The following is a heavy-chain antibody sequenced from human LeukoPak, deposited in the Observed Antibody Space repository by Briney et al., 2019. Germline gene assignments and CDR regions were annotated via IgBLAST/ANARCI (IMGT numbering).Heavy chain of an antibody. Sequence: GGSLRLSCPASGFTFSSYSMNWVRQAPGKGLEWVSSISSSSSYIYYADSVKGRFTISRDNAKNSLYLQMDSLRAEDTAVYYCAREALYYGQYYFDYWGQGTLVTVSS. CDR3: AREALYYGQYYFDY. CDR2: ISSSSSYI. CDR1: GFTFSSYS. J-gene: IGHJ4*02. V-gene: IGHV3-21*01. D-gene: IGHD3-10*01.